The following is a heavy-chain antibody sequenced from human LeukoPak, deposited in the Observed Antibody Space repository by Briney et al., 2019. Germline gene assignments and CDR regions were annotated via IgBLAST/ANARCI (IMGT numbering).Heavy chain of an antibody. J-gene: IGHJ3*02. CDR2: ISGSGGST. V-gene: IGHV3-23*01. CDR3: AKDLTMIVNDAFDI. Sequence: GGSLRLSCAASGFTLSSNYMSWVRQAPGKGLEWVSAISGSGGSTYYADSVKGRFTISRDNSKNTLYLQMNSLRAEDTAVYYCAKDLTMIVNDAFDIWGQGTMVTVSS. CDR1: GFTLSSNY. D-gene: IGHD3-22*01.